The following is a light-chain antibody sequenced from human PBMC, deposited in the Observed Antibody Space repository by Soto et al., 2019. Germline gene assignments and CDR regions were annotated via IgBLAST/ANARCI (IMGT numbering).Light chain of an antibody. CDR2: EVT. CDR1: RSDVGRYNY. J-gene: IGLJ1*01. Sequence: QSVLTQPASVSGSPGQSITISCTGTRSDVGRYNYVSWYQQHPGKAPKLMIYEVTYRPSGVSARFSGSKSGNTASLTISGLQAEDEADYYCSSYTSSSTPLIFGTGTKVTVL. CDR3: SSYTSSSTPLI. V-gene: IGLV2-14*01.